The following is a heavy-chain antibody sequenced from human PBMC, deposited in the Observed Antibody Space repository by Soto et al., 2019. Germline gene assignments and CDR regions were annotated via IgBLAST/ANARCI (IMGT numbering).Heavy chain of an antibody. CDR1: GGSISSGGYS. CDR2: IYYTGNT. D-gene: IGHD6-6*01. CDR3: ARVGISSSDAFDI. Sequence: SETLSLTCTVSGGSISSGGYSWSWIRQHPEKGLEWIGYIYYTGNTYYNASLKSRVTISVDTSNNQFSLKLSSVTAADTAVYYCARVGISSSDAFDIWGQGTTVTVSS. V-gene: IGHV4-31*03. J-gene: IGHJ3*02.